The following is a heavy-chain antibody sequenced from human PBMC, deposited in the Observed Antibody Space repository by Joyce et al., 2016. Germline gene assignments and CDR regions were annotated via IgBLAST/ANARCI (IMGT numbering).Heavy chain of an antibody. V-gene: IGHV6-1*01. J-gene: IGHJ3*02. D-gene: IGHD3/OR15-3a*01. Sequence: QVQLQQSGPGLVKPSQILSLTCAISGDFVSSNSAAWNWIRQSPSRGLEWLERPFYRSKWYNDDAVSVRSRISINPDTSKNLFYLHLNSVTREDTAVYYCARDAGFGLDALDIWGQGTMVTVSS. CDR2: PFYRSKWYN. CDR3: ARDAGFGLDALDI. CDR1: GDFVSSNSAA.